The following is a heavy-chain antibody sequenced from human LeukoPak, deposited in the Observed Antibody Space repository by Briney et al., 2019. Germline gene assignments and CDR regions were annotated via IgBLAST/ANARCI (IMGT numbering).Heavy chain of an antibody. CDR1: GGSLSGYY. CDR2: INHSGST. CDR3: ARGDPYYHGSGSYSPYYFDY. J-gene: IGHJ4*02. D-gene: IGHD3-10*01. Sequence: SETLSLTCAVYGGSLSGYYWSLIRLPPGKGLEWIGEINHSGSTNYNPSLMSRVTISIDTSKNQFSLKLSSVTAADTAVYYCARGDPYYHGSGSYSPYYFDYWGQGTLVTVSS. V-gene: IGHV4-34*01.